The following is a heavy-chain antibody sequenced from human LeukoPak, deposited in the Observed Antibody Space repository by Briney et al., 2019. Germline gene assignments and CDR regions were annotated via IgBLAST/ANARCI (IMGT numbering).Heavy chain of an antibody. D-gene: IGHD5-12*01. CDR2: ISSSGNLI. J-gene: IGHJ4*02. Sequence: GGSLRLSCAASGFTFSDYYMSWIRQAPGKGLEWVSYISSSGNLIYYADSVKGRFTISRDNAKNSLYLQMNSLRAEDTAVYYCARRGPNSGYDFLDYWGQGTLVTVSS. V-gene: IGHV3-11*01. CDR3: ARRGPNSGYDFLDY. CDR1: GFTFSDYY.